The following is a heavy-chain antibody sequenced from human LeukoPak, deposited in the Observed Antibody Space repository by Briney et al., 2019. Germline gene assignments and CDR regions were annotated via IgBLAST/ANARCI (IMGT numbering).Heavy chain of an antibody. CDR1: GGTFSSYA. Sequence: ASVKVSCKASGGTFSSYAISWVRQAPGQRLEWMGGIIPIFGTANYAQKFQGRVTITADKSTSTAYMELSSLRSEDTAVYYCARGGLVVLMVYAAHYYYYMDVWGKGTTVTVSS. CDR3: ARGGLVVLMVYAAHYYYYMDV. J-gene: IGHJ6*03. D-gene: IGHD2-8*01. V-gene: IGHV1-69*06. CDR2: IIPIFGTA.